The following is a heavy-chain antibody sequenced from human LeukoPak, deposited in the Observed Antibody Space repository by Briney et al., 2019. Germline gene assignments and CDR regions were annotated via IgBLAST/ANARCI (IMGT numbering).Heavy chain of an antibody. J-gene: IGHJ4*02. CDR1: GYTFTDYC. CDR2: INPNTGVT. D-gene: IGHD1-14*01. Sequence: GASVKVSCKTSGYTFTDYCKHWVRQAPGQGLEWMGWINPNTGVTNYAQKFQGRVTMTRDTSITTAYMDLTRLRSDDTAVYFCARALHIRRLHFDSWGQGILVTVSS. V-gene: IGHV1-2*02. CDR3: ARALHIRRLHFDS.